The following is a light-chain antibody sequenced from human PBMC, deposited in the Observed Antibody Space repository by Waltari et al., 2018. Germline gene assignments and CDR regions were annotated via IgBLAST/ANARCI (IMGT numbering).Light chain of an antibody. J-gene: IGLJ3*02. CDR1: SSNIGAGYD. CDR3: QSYDSSLSHWV. Sequence: QSVLTQPPSVSGAPGQRVTISCTGSSSNIGAGYDVHWYLQLPGTVPKLFISGHNIRRSGVPDRFSASKSGTSASLAITGLQAEDEANYYCQSYDSSLSHWVFGGGTRLTVL. V-gene: IGLV1-40*01. CDR2: GHN.